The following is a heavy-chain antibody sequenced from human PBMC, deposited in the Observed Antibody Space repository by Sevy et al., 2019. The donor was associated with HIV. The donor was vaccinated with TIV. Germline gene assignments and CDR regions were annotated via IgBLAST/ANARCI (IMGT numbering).Heavy chain of an antibody. Sequence: GGSLRLSCAASGFTFSSYSMNWVRQAPGKGLEWVSSISSSSSYIYYADSVKGRFTISRDNAKNCLYLQMNSLRAEDTAVYYCARATGIAAAGGNWFDPWGQGTLVTVSS. CDR2: ISSSSSYI. CDR1: GFTFSSYS. CDR3: ARATGIAAAGGNWFDP. D-gene: IGHD6-13*01. J-gene: IGHJ5*02. V-gene: IGHV3-21*01.